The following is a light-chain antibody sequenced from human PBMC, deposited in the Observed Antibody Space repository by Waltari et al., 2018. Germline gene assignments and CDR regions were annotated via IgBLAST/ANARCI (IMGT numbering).Light chain of an antibody. V-gene: IGLV2-23*02. CDR1: SSDVGSYDF. Sequence: QSALTQPASVSGSPGQSITISCTGTSSDVGSYDFVSWYQQHPGKAPKLMIYEVNKRPSGVSHRFSGSRSGNTASLTISGLQAEDEADYHCCSYAGNCTVVFGGGTKLTVL. CDR2: EVN. CDR3: CSYAGNCTVV. J-gene: IGLJ2*01.